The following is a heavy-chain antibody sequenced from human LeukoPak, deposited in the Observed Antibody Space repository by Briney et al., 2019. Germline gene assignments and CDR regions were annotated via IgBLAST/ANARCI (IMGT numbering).Heavy chain of an antibody. D-gene: IGHD3-22*01. Sequence: GASVKVSCKASGYTFTSYYIHWVRQAPGQGLEWMGWINPNSGGTNSAQKFQGRVTMTRDTSISTAYMELSRLRSDDTAVYYCARDWPNYYDSSGYFAFDIWGQGTMVTVSS. CDR2: INPNSGGT. CDR1: GYTFTSYY. CDR3: ARDWPNYYDSSGYFAFDI. V-gene: IGHV1-2*02. J-gene: IGHJ3*02.